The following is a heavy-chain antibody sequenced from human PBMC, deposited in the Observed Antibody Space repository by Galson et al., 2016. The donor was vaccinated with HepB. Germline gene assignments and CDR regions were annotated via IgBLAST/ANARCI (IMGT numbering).Heavy chain of an antibody. Sequence: SETLSLTCTVSGGSISGYYWSWIRQPPGKGLEWIGYINYSGSTNYNPSLKSRVTISLGTSKNQFSLNLSSVTAADAAVYYCARGLSFKTGNWYFDLGGRGTLVTVSS. J-gene: IGHJ2*01. CDR3: ARGLSFKTGNWYFDL. CDR1: GGSISGYY. V-gene: IGHV4-59*01. D-gene: IGHD1-14*01. CDR2: INYSGST.